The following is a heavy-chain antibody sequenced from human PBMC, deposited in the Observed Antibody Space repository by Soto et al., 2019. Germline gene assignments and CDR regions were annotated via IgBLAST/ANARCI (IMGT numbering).Heavy chain of an antibody. CDR2: ISVTGGT. D-gene: IGHD2-15*01. J-gene: IGHJ4*02. CDR1: GFTFSSHV. V-gene: IGHV3-23*01. CDR3: AKERRGAYCSGGICYSPDY. Sequence: EVQLWESGGGLVQPGGSLRLSCAVSGFTFSSHVMSLVRQAPGKGLEWVSAISVTGGTYYADSVKGRFTISRDNYKNALYLQMNHLRDEDTAVYYCAKERRGAYCSGGICYSPDYWGQGTLVIVSS.